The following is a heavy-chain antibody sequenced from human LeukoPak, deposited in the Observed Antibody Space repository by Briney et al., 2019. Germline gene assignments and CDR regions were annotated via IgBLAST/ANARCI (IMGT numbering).Heavy chain of an antibody. J-gene: IGHJ5*02. CDR3: ARTYYYDSSGYYYAGWFDP. CDR2: IYHSGST. V-gene: IGHV4-38-2*02. D-gene: IGHD3-22*01. Sequence: SETLSLTCTVSGYSISSGYYWGWIRQPPGKGLEWIGSIYHSGSTYYNPSLKSRVTISVDTSKNQFSLKLSSVTDADTAVYYCARTYYYDSSGYYYAGWFDPWGQGTLVTVSS. CDR1: GYSISSGYY.